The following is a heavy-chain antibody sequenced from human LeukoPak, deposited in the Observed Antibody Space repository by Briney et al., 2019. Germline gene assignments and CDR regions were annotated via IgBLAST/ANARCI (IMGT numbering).Heavy chain of an antibody. D-gene: IGHD3-22*01. Sequence: SVKVSCKASGGTFSSYAISWVRQAPGQGLEWMGRIIPILGIANYAQKFQGRVTITADKSTSTAYMELSSLRSEDTAVYYCARVVVITEGDYYYGMDVWGQGTTVTVSS. CDR1: GGTFSSYA. CDR3: ARVVVITEGDYYYGMDV. J-gene: IGHJ6*02. CDR2: IIPILGIA. V-gene: IGHV1-69*04.